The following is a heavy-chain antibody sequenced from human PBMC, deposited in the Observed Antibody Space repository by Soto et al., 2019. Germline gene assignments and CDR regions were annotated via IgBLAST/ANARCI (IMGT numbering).Heavy chain of an antibody. D-gene: IGHD3-22*01. Sequence: GGSLRLSCAASGFTFSDYYMSWIRQAPGKGLEWVSYISSSSSYTSYADSVEGRFTISRDNAKNSLYLQMNSLRAEDTAVYYCAMVYDSSEYYFDYWSQGTLVTVSS. CDR1: GFTFSDYY. CDR2: ISSSSSYT. CDR3: AMVYDSSEYYFDY. J-gene: IGHJ4*02. V-gene: IGHV3-11*03.